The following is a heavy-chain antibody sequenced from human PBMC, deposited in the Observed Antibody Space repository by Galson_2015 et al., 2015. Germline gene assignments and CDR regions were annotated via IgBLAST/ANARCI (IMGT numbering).Heavy chain of an antibody. D-gene: IGHD4-17*01. CDR3: AREIAYGDYVLDY. J-gene: IGHJ4*02. CDR2: IWYDGSNK. CDR1: GFTFSSYG. Sequence: SLRLSCAASGFTFSSYGMHWVRQAPGKGLEWVAVIWYDGSNKYYADSVKGRFTISRDNSKNTLYLQMNSLRAEDTAVYYCAREIAYGDYVLDYWGQGTLVTVSS. V-gene: IGHV3-33*01.